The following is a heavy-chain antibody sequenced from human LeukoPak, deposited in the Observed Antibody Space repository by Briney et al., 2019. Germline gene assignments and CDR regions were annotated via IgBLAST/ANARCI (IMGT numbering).Heavy chain of an antibody. Sequence: GASVKVSCKASGGTFSSYTISWVRQAPGQGVEWMGRIIPILGIANYAQKFQGRVTITADKSTSTAYMELSSLRSEDTAVYYCASMAGPTLRYWGQGTLVTVSS. CDR3: ASMAGPTLRY. J-gene: IGHJ4*02. D-gene: IGHD1-14*01. CDR2: IIPILGIA. CDR1: GGTFSSYT. V-gene: IGHV1-69*02.